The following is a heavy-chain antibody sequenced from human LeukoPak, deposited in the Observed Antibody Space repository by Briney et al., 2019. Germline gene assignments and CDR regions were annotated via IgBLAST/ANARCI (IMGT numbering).Heavy chain of an antibody. CDR3: ARGLYYMDV. CDR2: ISGSSNVI. J-gene: IGHJ6*03. V-gene: IGHV3-48*01. Sequence: GGSVRLSCAASGFTFSTHTMAWVRQAPGKGLEWLSYISGSSNVIYYADSVKGRFTISRDNAKDSLYLQMNSLKAEDTAVYYCARGLYYMDVWGKGTTVTVS. CDR1: GFTFSTHT.